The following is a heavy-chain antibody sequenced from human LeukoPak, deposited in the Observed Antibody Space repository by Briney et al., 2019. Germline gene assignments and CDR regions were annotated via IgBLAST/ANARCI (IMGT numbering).Heavy chain of an antibody. J-gene: IGHJ4*02. CDR3: AKWSYSVDY. V-gene: IGHV4-59*01. CDR1: GGSITSYY. D-gene: IGHD1-26*01. Sequence: SETLSLTCTVYGGSITSYYWGWIRQPPGKGLEWIGYIYYSGSTNYNPSLKSRVTISVDRSKNQFSLKLSSVTAADTAVYYCAKWSYSVDYWGQGTLVTVSS. CDR2: IYYSGST.